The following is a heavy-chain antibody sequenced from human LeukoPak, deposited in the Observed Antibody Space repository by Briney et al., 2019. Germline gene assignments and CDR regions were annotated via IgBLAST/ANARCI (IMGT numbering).Heavy chain of an antibody. CDR2: IIPIFGTA. Sequence: ASVKVSCKASGGTFSSYAISWVRQAPGQGLEWMGGIIPIFGTANYAQKFQGGVTITTDESTSAAYMELSSLRSEDTAVYYCARDRASSSWYYFDYWGQGTLVTVSS. J-gene: IGHJ4*02. CDR1: GGTFSSYA. V-gene: IGHV1-69*05. CDR3: ARDRASSSWYYFDY. D-gene: IGHD6-13*01.